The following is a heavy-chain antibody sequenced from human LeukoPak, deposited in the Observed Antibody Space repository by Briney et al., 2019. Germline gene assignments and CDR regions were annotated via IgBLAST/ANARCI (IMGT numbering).Heavy chain of an antibody. CDR3: AREVDSHGTLFYYGMDV. V-gene: IGHV6-1*01. CDR2: TYYRSKWYN. D-gene: IGHD6-13*01. J-gene: IGHJ6*02. Sequence: SQTLSLTCAISGDSVSSNSAAWNWIRQSPSRGLEWLGRTYYRSKWYNDYAVSVKSRITTNPDTSKNQFSLQLNSVSPEDTAVYYCAREVDSHGTLFYYGMDVWGQGTTVTVSS. CDR1: GDSVSSNSAA.